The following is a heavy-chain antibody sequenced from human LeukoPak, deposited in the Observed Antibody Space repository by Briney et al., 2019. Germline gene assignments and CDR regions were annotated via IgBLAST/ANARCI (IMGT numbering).Heavy chain of an antibody. V-gene: IGHV4-61*02. CDR1: GGFIRSGNYY. Sequence: SETLSLNCAVSGGFIRSGNYYWSWIRQPPGKRLEWIARMYTNGNTDYNPSLKTRVTISADTSKNHFSLQLTSVTAADTAVYYCAAMIGYFDYWGQGILVTVSS. CDR2: MYTNGNT. CDR3: AAMIGYFDY. J-gene: IGHJ4*02. D-gene: IGHD3-22*01.